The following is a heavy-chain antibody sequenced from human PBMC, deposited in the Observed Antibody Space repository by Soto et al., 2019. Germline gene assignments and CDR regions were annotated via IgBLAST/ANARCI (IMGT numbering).Heavy chain of an antibody. Sequence: ASVKVSCKASGYTFTSSGIGWVRQAPGQGLEWMGWISAYNGNTNYAQKLQGRVTMTTDTSTSTAYMELRSLRSDDTAVYYCARYGRGTSLGFTAGDRFDPRGQGTLVTGSS. CDR2: ISAYNGNT. J-gene: IGHJ5*02. CDR1: GYTFTSSG. D-gene: IGHD1-1*01. V-gene: IGHV1-18*01. CDR3: ARYGRGTSLGFTAGDRFDP.